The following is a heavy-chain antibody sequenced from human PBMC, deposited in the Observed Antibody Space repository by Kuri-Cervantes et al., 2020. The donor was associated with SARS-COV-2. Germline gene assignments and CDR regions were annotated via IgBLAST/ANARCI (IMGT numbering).Heavy chain of an antibody. CDR2: INPSGGT. J-gene: IGHJ4*02. V-gene: IGHV1-2*02. CDR1: GYTFTGYY. CDR3: ARPLGGYCSSTSCYPDY. D-gene: IGHD2-2*01. Sequence: ASVKVSCKASGYTFTGYYMHWVRQAPGQGLEWMGWINPSGGTKYAQKFQGRVTMTRDTSISTDYMELSRLRSDDTAVYYCARPLGGYCSSTSCYPDYWGQGTLVTVSS.